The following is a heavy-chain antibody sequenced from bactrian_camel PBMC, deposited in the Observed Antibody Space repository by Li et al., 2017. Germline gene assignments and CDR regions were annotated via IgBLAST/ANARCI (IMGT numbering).Heavy chain of an antibody. Sequence: HVQLVESGGGLVQPGGSLRLSCAASGFTLGNYYMSWARQAPGKGLEWVSSVSTGGRSKYYADSVDGRFTIDKDNAKNTLYLQMNNLKPEDTAVYYCAAGTYCNSGACSWLNDFAYWGQGTQVTVS. CDR2: VSTGGRSK. CDR1: GFTLGNYY. J-gene: IGHJ6*01. D-gene: IGHD2*01. V-gene: IGHV3S5*01. CDR3: AAGTYCNSGACSWLNDFAY.